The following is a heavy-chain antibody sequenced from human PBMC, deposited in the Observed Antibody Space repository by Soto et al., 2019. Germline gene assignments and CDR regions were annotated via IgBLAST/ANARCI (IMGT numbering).Heavy chain of an antibody. D-gene: IGHD3-16*01. CDR3: AREFGPFEF. J-gene: IGHJ4*02. CDR1: GYTFTTYT. Sequence: GASVKVSCKTSGYTFTTYTMHWVRQAPGQRLEWMGWIYPDKGYTKYSQKFQGRVTITRDTSASTVYMELSSLRSEDTAVYYCAREFGPFEFWGQGTPVTVSS. CDR2: IYPDKGYT. V-gene: IGHV1-3*01.